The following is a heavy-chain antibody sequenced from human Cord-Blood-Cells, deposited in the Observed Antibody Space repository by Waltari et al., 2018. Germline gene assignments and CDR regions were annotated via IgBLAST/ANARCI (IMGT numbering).Heavy chain of an antibody. CDR2: ISYDGSNK. CDR1: GLTFSSYG. Sequence: QVQLVESGGGVVQPGRSLRLSCAASGLTFSSYGMHWVRQAPGKGLEWVAVISYDGSNKYYADSVKGRFTISRDNSKNTLYLQMNSLRAEDTAVYYCATLTSGSYDYWGQGTLVTVSS. V-gene: IGHV3-30*03. CDR3: ATLTSGSYDY. D-gene: IGHD3-10*01. J-gene: IGHJ4*02.